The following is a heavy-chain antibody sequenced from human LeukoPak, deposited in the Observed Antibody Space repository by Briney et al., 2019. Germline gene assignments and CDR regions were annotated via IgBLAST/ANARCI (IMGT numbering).Heavy chain of an antibody. V-gene: IGHV3-66*01. D-gene: IGHD3-10*01. CDR2: IYSGGST. Sequence: PGGSLRLSCAASGFTVSSDYMSWVRQAPGKGLEWVSVIYSGGSTYYADSVTGRFTISRDNSKRTLFLQMNSLRAEDTAIYYCATQASYYYGSGSYYDSWGQGTLVTVSS. J-gene: IGHJ4*02. CDR1: GFTVSSDY. CDR3: ATQASYYYGSGSYYDS.